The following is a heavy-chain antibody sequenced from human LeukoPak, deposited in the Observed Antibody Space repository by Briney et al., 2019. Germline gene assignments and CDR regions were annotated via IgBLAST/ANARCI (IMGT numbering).Heavy chain of an antibody. CDR1: GFTFSSYA. V-gene: IGHV3-23*01. CDR3: AKYYDFWSGPIDY. D-gene: IGHD3-3*01. Sequence: GGSLRLSCAASGFTFSSYAMSWVRQAPGKGLEWVSAISGSGGSTYYADSVKGRFTVSRDNSKNTLYLQMNSLRAEDTAVYYCAKYYDFWSGPIDYWGQGTLVTVSS. J-gene: IGHJ4*02. CDR2: ISGSGGST.